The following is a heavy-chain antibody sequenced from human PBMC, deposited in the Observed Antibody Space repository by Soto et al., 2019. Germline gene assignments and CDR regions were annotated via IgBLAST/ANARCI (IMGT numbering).Heavy chain of an antibody. Sequence: SETLSLTCTVSGGSTSSGGYSWSWIRQPPGKGLEWIGYIYHSGSTYYNPSLKSRVTISVDRSKNQFSLKLSSVTAADTAVYYCARLGVSSAPDYWGQGTLVTVSS. J-gene: IGHJ4*02. CDR3: ARLGVSSAPDY. V-gene: IGHV4-30-2*01. CDR2: IYHSGST. D-gene: IGHD6-6*01. CDR1: GGSTSSGGYS.